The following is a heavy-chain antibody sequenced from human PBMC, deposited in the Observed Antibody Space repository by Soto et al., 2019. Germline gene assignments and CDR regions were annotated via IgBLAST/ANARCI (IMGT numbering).Heavy chain of an antibody. CDR3: AHKGSVVYHLDY. J-gene: IGHJ4*02. V-gene: IGHV2-5*02. CDR2: FYWDDYK. D-gene: IGHD3-10*01. Sequence: QITLKESGPTLVKPTQNLTLTCTFSVFPIGTSGLGVGWIRQPPVTALQWVAVFYWDDYKHFSPSLESRLTITKDRSKNLVVLTMTDMDPWDQASYYYAHKGSVVYHLDYWRQGTLVTLSS. CDR1: VFPIGTSGLG.